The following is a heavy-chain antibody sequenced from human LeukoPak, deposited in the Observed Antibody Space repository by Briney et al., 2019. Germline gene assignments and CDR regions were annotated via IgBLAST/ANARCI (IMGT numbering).Heavy chain of an antibody. CDR2: IIPIFGTA. V-gene: IGHV1-69*01. Sequence: SVKVSCKASGGTFSSYAISWVRQAPGQGLEWMGGIIPIFGTANYAQKFQGRVTITADESTSTAYMELSSLRSEDTAVYYCAGSLVGRSRFDPWGQGTLVTVSS. J-gene: IGHJ5*02. D-gene: IGHD2-15*01. CDR3: AGSLVGRSRFDP. CDR1: GGTFSSYA.